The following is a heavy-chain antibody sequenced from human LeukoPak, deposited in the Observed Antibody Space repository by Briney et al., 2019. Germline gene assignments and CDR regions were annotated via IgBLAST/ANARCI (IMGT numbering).Heavy chain of an antibody. CDR1: GYSISGGYY. D-gene: IGHD1-7*01. V-gene: IGHV4-38-2*01. CDR2: IYYSGSS. J-gene: IGHJ4*02. CDR3: ARQLGTTANFDY. Sequence: SETLSLTCSVSGYSISGGYYWGWVRQPPGKGLEWIGVIYYSGSSSYNPSLKSRVTMSVDTSKNQFSLRLSSVTAADTAVYYCARQLGTTANFDYWGQGTLVTVSS.